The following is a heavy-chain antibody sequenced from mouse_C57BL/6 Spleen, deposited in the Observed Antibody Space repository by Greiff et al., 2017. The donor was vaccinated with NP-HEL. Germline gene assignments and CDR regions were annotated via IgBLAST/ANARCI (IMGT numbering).Heavy chain of an antibody. CDR1: GYTFTSYW. V-gene: IGHV1-72*01. CDR3: ARSSSYRDLFAY. D-gene: IGHD1-1*01. CDR2: IDPNSGGT. J-gene: IGHJ3*01. Sequence: VQLQQPGAELVKPGASVKLSCKASGYTFTSYWMHWVKQRPGRGLERIGRIDPNSGGTKYNEKFKSKATLTVDKPSSTAYMQLSSLTSEDSAVYYCARSSSYRDLFAYWGQGTLVTVSA.